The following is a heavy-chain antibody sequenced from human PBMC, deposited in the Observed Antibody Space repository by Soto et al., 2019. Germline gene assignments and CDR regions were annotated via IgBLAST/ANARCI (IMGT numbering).Heavy chain of an antibody. D-gene: IGHD6-13*01. J-gene: IGHJ5*02. Sequence: PSETLSLTCTVSGYSISSGYYWGWIRQPPGKGLEWLGSVYHSGSTYYNPSLKSRATISVDRSTNQFSLKLSSVTAADTAVYYCARDRGSGWYKVAPWGQGTLVTVSS. CDR1: GYSISSGYY. CDR2: VYHSGST. CDR3: ARDRGSGWYKVAP. V-gene: IGHV4-38-2*02.